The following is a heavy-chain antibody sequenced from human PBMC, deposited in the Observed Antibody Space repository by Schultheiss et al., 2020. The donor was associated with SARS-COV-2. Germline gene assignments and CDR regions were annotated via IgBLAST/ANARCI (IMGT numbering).Heavy chain of an antibody. CDR2: IYTSGST. CDR1: GGSISSYY. V-gene: IGHV4-4*07. Sequence: GSLRLSCTVSGGSISSYYWSWIRQPAGKGLEWIGRIYTSGSTNYNPSLKSRVTMSVDTSKNQFSLKLSSVTAADTAVYYCARDMYCSSTSCYRDWFDPWGQGTLVTVSS. D-gene: IGHD2-2*01. CDR3: ARDMYCSSTSCYRDWFDP. J-gene: IGHJ5*02.